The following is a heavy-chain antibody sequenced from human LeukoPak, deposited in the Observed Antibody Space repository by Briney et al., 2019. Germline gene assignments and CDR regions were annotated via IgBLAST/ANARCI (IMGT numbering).Heavy chain of an antibody. CDR1: GFTFSNAW. CDR3: TTAATDDSSGYPDY. D-gene: IGHD3-22*01. J-gene: IGHJ4*02. V-gene: IGHV3-15*01. Sequence: GGSLRLSCAASGFTFSNAWMSWVRQAPGKGLEWVGRIKSKTDGGATDYAAPVKGRFTISRDDSKNTLYLQMNSRKTEDTAVYYCTTAATDDSSGYPDYWGQGTLVTVSS. CDR2: IKSKTDGGAT.